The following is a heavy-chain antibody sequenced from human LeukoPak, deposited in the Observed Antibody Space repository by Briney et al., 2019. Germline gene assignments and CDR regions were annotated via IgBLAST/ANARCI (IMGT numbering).Heavy chain of an antibody. CDR2: INSDGSAT. D-gene: IGHD1-1*01. J-gene: IGHJ6*02. Sequence: PGGSLRLSCAASGFTFTSFWMHWVRQVPGKGLMWVSRINSDGSATNYADSVKGRFTISRDNAKNTLYLQMNSLRAEDTAVYYCARENYNALDVWGQGTTVTVSS. CDR1: GFTFTSFW. V-gene: IGHV3-74*01. CDR3: ARENYNALDV.